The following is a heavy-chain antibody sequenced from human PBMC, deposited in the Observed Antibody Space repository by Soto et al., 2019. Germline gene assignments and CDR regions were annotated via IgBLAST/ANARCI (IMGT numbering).Heavy chain of an antibody. V-gene: IGHV1-46*01. CDR1: GYRFTAYY. J-gene: IGHJ4*02. D-gene: IGHD2-21*02. CDR2: INPSSGVA. CDR3: PRSPPLRECPGGDCSHFDY. Sequence: QVQLVQSGAGVQKPGASVKVSCEASGYRFTAYYMPWVRQAPGQGLEWMAIINPSSGVANYAQRFQGRFTMTRETSTSTVYMELSRLRSEDTAVYYCPRSPPLRECPGGDCSHFDYWGQGTLVTVS.